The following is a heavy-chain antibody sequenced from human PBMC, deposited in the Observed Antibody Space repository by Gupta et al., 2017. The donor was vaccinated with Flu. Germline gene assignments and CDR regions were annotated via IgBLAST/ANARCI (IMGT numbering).Heavy chain of an antibody. CDR2: MRSKAYGETT. J-gene: IGHJ4*02. D-gene: IGHD3-22*01. CDR1: ELPFGVCA. CDR3: TRDLDDSSGHYWGSEY. Sequence: EVRLVESGVGLVHQGRPLSLSSHTSELPFGVCAPGCFRPAPGKGLGWVVFMRSKAYGETTEYVACGKGRCSISRDVAKRIAYLQMNSLKTEDTGVYYCTRDLDDSSGHYWGSEYWGQGTLVTVSS. V-gene: IGHV3-49*03.